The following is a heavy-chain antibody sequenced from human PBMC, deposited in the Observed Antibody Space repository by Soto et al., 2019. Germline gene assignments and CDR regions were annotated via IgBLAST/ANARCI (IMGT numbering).Heavy chain of an antibody. CDR3: AVVLLWFGELLDQNYYGMDV. J-gene: IGHJ6*02. CDR1: GYSFTSYW. CDR2: IDPSDSYT. Sequence: ESLKISCKGSGYSFTSYWISWVRQMPGKGLEWMGRIDPSDSYTNYSPSFQGHVTISADKSISTAYLQWSSLKASDTAMYYCAVVLLWFGELLDQNYYGMDVWGQGTTVTVSS. D-gene: IGHD3-10*01. V-gene: IGHV5-10-1*01.